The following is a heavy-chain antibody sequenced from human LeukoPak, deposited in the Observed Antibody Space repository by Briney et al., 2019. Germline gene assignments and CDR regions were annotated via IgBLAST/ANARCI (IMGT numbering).Heavy chain of an antibody. D-gene: IGHD3-10*01. CDR3: AKDFLGYYGSGSYYVQRLFDY. V-gene: IGHV3-30*02. J-gene: IGHJ4*02. CDR1: GFTFSSYG. Sequence: PGGSLRLACASSGFTFSSYGMGWVRQAPGKVLEWVAFIRYDGSNKYYADSVKGRFTISRDNSKNTLYLQMNSLRAEDTAVYYCAKDFLGYYGSGSYYVQRLFDYWGQGTLVTVSS. CDR2: IRYDGSNK.